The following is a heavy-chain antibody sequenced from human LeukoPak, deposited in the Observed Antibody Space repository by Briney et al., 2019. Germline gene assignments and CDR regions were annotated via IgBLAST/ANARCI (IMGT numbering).Heavy chain of an antibody. CDR3: ARGGDYDFFDY. Sequence: GRSLRLSCAASGFTSGDYGMHWVRQAPGKGLEWLAVISYDGTNKYYADSVKGRFTISRDNSKNTLSLQMNSLRVEDTAVYYCARGGDYDFFDYWGQGTLVTVSS. D-gene: IGHD5-12*01. CDR2: ISYDGTNK. J-gene: IGHJ4*02. CDR1: GFTSGDYG. V-gene: IGHV3-30*03.